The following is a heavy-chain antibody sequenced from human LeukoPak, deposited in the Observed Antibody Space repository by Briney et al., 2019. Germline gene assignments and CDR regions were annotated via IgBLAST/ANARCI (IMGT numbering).Heavy chain of an antibody. Sequence: SETLSLTCTVSGGSISSSSYYWGWIRQPPGKGLERIGSISYSGSTYYNPSLESRVTISVDTSKNQFSLKLSSVTAADTAVYYCARPGSTSGRYYFDFWGQGTLVTVSS. V-gene: IGHV4-39*01. CDR3: ARPGSTSGRYYFDF. CDR2: ISYSGST. J-gene: IGHJ4*02. D-gene: IGHD6-19*01. CDR1: GGSISSSSYY.